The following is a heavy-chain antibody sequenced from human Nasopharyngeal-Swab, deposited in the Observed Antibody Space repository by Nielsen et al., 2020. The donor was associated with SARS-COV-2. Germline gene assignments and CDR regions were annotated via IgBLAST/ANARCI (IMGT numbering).Heavy chain of an antibody. D-gene: IGHD2-2*02. V-gene: IGHV4-59*01. CDR1: GGSISSYY. CDR3: ASKDHAGYCSSTSCYTDYYYIDV. J-gene: IGHJ6*03. CDR2: IYYSGST. Sequence: SETLSLTCTVSGGSISSYYWSWIRQPPGKGLEWIGYIYYSGSTNYNPSLKSRVTISVDTSKNQFSLKLSSVTAADTAVYYCASKDHAGYCSSTSCYTDYYYIDVWGKGTTVTVSS.